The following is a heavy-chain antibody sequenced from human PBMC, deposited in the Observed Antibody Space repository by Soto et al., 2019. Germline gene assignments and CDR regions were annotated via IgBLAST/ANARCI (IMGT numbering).Heavy chain of an antibody. CDR1: GYSFTSYW. J-gene: IGHJ4*02. Sequence: GESLKISCKGSGYSFTSYWISWVRQMPGKGLEWMGRIDPSDSYTNYSPSFQGHVTISADKSISTAYLQWSSLKASDTVMYYCARLPAGIVGATLDFDYWGQGTLVTVSS. CDR2: IDPSDSYT. V-gene: IGHV5-10-1*01. CDR3: ARLPAGIVGATLDFDY. D-gene: IGHD1-26*01.